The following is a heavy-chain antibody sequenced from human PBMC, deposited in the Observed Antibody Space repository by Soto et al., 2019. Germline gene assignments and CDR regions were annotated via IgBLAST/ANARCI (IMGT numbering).Heavy chain of an antibody. CDR2: ISYDGSNK. CDR1: GFTFSSYA. Sequence: QVQLVESGGGVVQPGRSLRLSCAASGFTFSSYAMHWVRQAPGKGLEWVAVISYDGSNKYYADSVKGRFTISRDISNNTLYLQMNSLRAEDAAVYYGARAGGRLLDYWGQGTLVTVSS. V-gene: IGHV3-30-3*01. D-gene: IGHD2-15*01. CDR3: ARAGGRLLDY. J-gene: IGHJ4*02.